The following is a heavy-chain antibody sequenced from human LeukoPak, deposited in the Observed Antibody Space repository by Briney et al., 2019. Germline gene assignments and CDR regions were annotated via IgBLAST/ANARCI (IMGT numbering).Heavy chain of an antibody. D-gene: IGHD6-6*01. V-gene: IGHV3-11*01. J-gene: IGHJ6*03. Sequence: GGSLRLSCAASGFTFSDYYMSWIRQAPGKGLEWVSYISSSGSTIYYADSVRGRFTISRDNAKNSLYLQMNSLRAEDTAVYYCARYGEPIAAHMDVWGKGTTVTVSS. CDR2: ISSSGSTI. CDR3: ARYGEPIAAHMDV. CDR1: GFTFSDYY.